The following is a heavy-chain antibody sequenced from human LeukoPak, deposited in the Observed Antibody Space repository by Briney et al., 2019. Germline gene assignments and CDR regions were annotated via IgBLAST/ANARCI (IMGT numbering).Heavy chain of an antibody. CDR1: GGSISSGGYS. CDR3: ARGNHKGGYGYGHKYYFDY. Sequence: PSQTLSLTCAVSGGSISSGGYSWSWIRQPPGKGLEWIGYIYHSGSTYYNPSLKSQVTISVDRSKNQFSLKLSSVTAADTAVYYCARGNHKGGYGYGHKYYFDYWGQGTLVTVSS. D-gene: IGHD5-18*01. CDR2: IYHSGST. J-gene: IGHJ4*02. V-gene: IGHV4-30-2*01.